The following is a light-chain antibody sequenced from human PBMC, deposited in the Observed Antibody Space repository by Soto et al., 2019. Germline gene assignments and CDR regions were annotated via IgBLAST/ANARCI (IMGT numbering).Light chain of an antibody. CDR3: QQYAGSPRT. CDR2: SAS. J-gene: IGKJ1*01. V-gene: IGKV3-20*01. Sequence: VLTQSPCTLSLSPGERGTLSCRASQNLGTLYLAWFQQKSGQTPRLLIYSASRRATGIPDRFTGSGSGTDFTLTINRVEPEDFAVYFCQQYAGSPRTFGQGTKVDIK. CDR1: QNLGTLY.